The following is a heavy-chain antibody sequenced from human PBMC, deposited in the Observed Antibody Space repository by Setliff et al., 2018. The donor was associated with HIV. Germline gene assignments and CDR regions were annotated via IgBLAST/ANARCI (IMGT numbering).Heavy chain of an antibody. CDR3: AGRRKSCVAAHRGNWFDT. V-gene: IGHV4-39*01. CDR2: IYYSGGT. CDR1: GGSITSDSYC. J-gene: IGHJ5*02. D-gene: IGHD6-13*01. Sequence: LSLTCTVSGGSITSDSYCWDWIRQAPGKGLEWIGSIYYSGGTYYNPSLKTRVTVSVDTSKNQFSLKMSSVIAADTAVYYCAGRRKSCVAAHRGNWFDTWGQGTLVTVSS.